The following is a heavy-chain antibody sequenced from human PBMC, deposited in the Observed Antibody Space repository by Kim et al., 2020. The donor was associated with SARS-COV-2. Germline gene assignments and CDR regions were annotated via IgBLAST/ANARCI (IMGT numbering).Heavy chain of an antibody. CDR1: GGTFSSYA. V-gene: IGHV1-69*04. CDR2: IIPILGIA. J-gene: IGHJ6*02. CDR3: ARAPYDYVWGSYPKTPYYYNGMDV. Sequence: SVKVSCKASGGTFSSYAISWVRQAPGQGLEWMGRIIPILGIANYAQKFQGRVTITADKSTSTAYMELSSLRSEDTAVYYCARAPYDYVWGSYPKTPYYYNGMDVWGQGTTVTVSS. D-gene: IGHD3-16*02.